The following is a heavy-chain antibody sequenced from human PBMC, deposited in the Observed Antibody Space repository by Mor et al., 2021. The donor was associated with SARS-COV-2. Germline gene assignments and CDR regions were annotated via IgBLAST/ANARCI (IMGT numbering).Heavy chain of an antibody. J-gene: IGHJ2*01. D-gene: IGHD4-17*01. V-gene: IGHV3-30-3*02. CDR2: ISSDGNTE. CDR1: SSSA. Sequence: SSSAMHWVRQAPGKGLEWVASISSDGNTELYPDSVRGRCTISRDNSKSTLFLDMTSLRPDDSAVYYCAKTHYGMVYFDLWG. CDR3: AKTHYGMVYFDL.